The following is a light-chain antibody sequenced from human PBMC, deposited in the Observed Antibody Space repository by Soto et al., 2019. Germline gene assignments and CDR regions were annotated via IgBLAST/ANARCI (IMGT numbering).Light chain of an antibody. Sequence: EIVLTQSRGTLSLSPGERATLSCRASQSVSSSYLAWYQQKAGQAPRLVIYGASIRATGIPDRFSGSGSGTDFTLTFSRLEPEDSAVYYCQQYGNSPRTFGQGTKVEIK. CDR3: QQYGNSPRT. CDR2: GAS. V-gene: IGKV3-20*01. J-gene: IGKJ1*01. CDR1: QSVSSSY.